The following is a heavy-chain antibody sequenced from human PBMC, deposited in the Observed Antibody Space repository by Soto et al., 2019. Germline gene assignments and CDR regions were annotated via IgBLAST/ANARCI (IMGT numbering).Heavy chain of an antibody. CDR2: INAGNGNT. J-gene: IGHJ4*02. CDR3: ARGVDDGDSESY. Sequence: ASVKVSCKASGYTFTSYAMHWVRQAPGQRLEWMGWINAGNGNTKYAQKFQGRVTMTRDTSTSTAYMELRSLRSDDTAVYYCARGVDDGDSESYWGQGTLVTVSS. CDR1: GYTFTSYA. V-gene: IGHV1-3*01. D-gene: IGHD4-17*01.